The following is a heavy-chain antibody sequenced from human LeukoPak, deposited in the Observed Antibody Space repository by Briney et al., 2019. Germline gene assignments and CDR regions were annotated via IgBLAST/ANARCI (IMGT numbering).Heavy chain of an antibody. CDR3: AISYGSGSYFDY. J-gene: IGHJ4*02. CDR1: GGSISSYY. D-gene: IGHD3-10*01. CDR2: IYTSGST. V-gene: IGHV4-4*07. Sequence: SETLSLTCTVSGGSISSYYWSWIRQPAGKGLEWIGRIYTSGSTNYNPSLKSRVTMSVDTSKNQFSLKLSSVTAADTAAYYCAISYGSGSYFDYWGQGTLVTVSS.